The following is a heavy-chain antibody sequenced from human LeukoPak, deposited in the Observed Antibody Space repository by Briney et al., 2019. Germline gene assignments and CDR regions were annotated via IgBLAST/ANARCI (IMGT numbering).Heavy chain of an antibody. Sequence: SETLSLTCAVYGGSFSGYYWSWIRQPPGKGLEWIGEINHSGSTNYNPSLKSRVTISVDTSKNQFSLKLSSVTAADTAVYYCARAPIGGNYFDCWGQGTLVTVSS. V-gene: IGHV4-34*01. CDR2: INHSGST. CDR1: GGSFSGYY. D-gene: IGHD4-23*01. CDR3: ARAPIGGNYFDC. J-gene: IGHJ4*02.